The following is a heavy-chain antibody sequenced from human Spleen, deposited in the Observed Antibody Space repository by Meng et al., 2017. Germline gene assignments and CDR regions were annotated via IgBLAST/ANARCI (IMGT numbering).Heavy chain of an antibody. J-gene: IGHJ4*02. D-gene: IGHD5-24*01. CDR1: GFTFSSYA. CDR3: AKDRAPRTRSADY. CDR2: ISTSGSNT. Sequence: GGSLRLSCAASGFTFSSYAINWVRQAPGKGLEWVSAISTSGSNTHYADSVKGRFTISRDNSKNTLYLQMNSLRAEDTAVYYCAKDRAPRTRSADYWGQGTLVTVSS. V-gene: IGHV3-23*01.